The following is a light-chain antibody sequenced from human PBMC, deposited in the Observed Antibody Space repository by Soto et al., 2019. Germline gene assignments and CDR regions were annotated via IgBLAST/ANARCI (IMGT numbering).Light chain of an antibody. CDR2: GAS. J-gene: IGKJ2*01. CDR3: QQYNNWPPLT. Sequence: EIVMTQSPATLSVSPGERATLSCRASQSVSSNLAWYQQKPGQAPRLLIYGASTRATGIPARFSGSGSGTEFTLTISSRQSEDFAVYYCQQYNNWPPLTFGQGTKLEIK. CDR1: QSVSSN. V-gene: IGKV3-15*01.